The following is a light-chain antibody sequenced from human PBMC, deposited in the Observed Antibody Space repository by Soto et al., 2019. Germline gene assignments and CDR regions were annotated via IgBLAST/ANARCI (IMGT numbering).Light chain of an antibody. V-gene: IGKV3-20*01. CDR2: GAS. CDR1: QSVSSKF. CDR3: QQFGTLPGT. J-gene: IGKJ2*01. Sequence: ELGLTQSPGTMSLSPGEGATLSCRATQSVSSKFFAWYQQKPGQAPRLLIYGASSRATGIPDRFSGGGSGTDFTLKISRLEHEDFAVYYCQQFGTLPGTFGIGTNLAIK.